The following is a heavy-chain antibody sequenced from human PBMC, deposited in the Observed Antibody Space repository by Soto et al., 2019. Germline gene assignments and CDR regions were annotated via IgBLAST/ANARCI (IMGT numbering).Heavy chain of an antibody. D-gene: IGHD4-17*01. J-gene: IGHJ5*02. CDR3: ARDAVPGNGAYDWFDP. CDR1: GFTFSIYA. Sequence: GSLRLSCAASGFTFSIYAMRWVRQGPGGGLEWVSTIGGSETYYAYSVEGRFTTSRHNSKSAVFLQMNSLRVEDTAIYYCARDAVPGNGAYDWFDPWGQGTLVTGSS. V-gene: IGHV3-23*01. CDR2: IGGSET.